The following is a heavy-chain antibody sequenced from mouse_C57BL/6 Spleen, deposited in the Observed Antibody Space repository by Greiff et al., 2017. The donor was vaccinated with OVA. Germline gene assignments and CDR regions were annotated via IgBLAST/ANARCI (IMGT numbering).Heavy chain of an antibody. CDR2: INPDYGTT. J-gene: IGHJ1*03. CDR1: GYSFTDYI. CDR3: ARGSYGSRCDWYFDD. Sequence: VQLQQSGPELVKPGASVTLSCKASGYSFTDYIMNWVKQSTGKGLEWIGVINPDYGTTSYNQKFKGKATLTVDQSSSTAYMQLNSLTSEDSAVDYGARGSYGSRCDWYFDDWGTGTTVTVSS. D-gene: IGHD1-1*01. V-gene: IGHV1-39*01.